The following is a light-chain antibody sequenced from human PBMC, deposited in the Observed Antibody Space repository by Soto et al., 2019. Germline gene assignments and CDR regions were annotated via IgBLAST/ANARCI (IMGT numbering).Light chain of an antibody. CDR1: QSVRSY. Sequence: ILLTQSPATLSLSPGERATLSCRASQSVRSYLAWYQQKPGQAPRLLIYGASNRATGIPARLSGSGSGTEFTLTISSLEPEDYAVYYCLQRSNWLTFGGGTKVDIK. CDR2: GAS. CDR3: LQRSNWLT. J-gene: IGKJ4*01. V-gene: IGKV3-11*01.